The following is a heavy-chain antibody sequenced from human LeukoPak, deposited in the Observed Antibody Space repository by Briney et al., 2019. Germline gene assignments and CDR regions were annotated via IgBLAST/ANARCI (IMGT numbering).Heavy chain of an antibody. J-gene: IGHJ4*02. CDR2: IKQDGSDR. CDR1: GFIFSKAW. D-gene: IGHD6-19*01. V-gene: IGHV3-7*03. CDR3: VRNLAVAGTCFDS. Sequence: PGGSLRLSCEGSGFIFSKAWMSWVRQAPGTGLEWVANIKQDGSDRNYVTSVRGRFTISRDNAESSLFLQMNSLRAEDTAVYYCVRNLAVAGTCFDSWGQGTLVTVSS.